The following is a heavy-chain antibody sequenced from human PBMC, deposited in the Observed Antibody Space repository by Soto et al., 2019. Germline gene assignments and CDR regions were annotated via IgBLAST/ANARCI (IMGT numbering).Heavy chain of an antibody. Sequence: PSETLSLTCAVSGGSISSGDYYWSWIRQPPGKGLEWIGYIYYSGSTYYNPSLKSRVTISVDTSKNQFSLKLSSVTAADTAVYYCARVRPAYFDLWGRGTLVTVPQ. CDR2: IYYSGST. J-gene: IGHJ2*01. D-gene: IGHD2-2*01. CDR1: GGSISSGDYY. V-gene: IGHV4-30-4*01. CDR3: ARVRPAYFDL.